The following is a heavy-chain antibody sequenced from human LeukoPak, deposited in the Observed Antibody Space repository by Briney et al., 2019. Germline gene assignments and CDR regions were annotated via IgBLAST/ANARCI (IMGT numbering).Heavy chain of an antibody. D-gene: IGHD2-2*01. Sequence: SETLSLTCTVSGYSISSGYYWGCIRQPPGKGLEWIGSIYHSGITYYNPSLKSRVTISVDTSKNQFSLKLSSVIAADTAVYYCARTTEGYCSSASCFGFSYSYYMDVWGKGTTVTISS. CDR3: ARTTEGYCSSASCFGFSYSYYMDV. V-gene: IGHV4-38-2*02. J-gene: IGHJ6*03. CDR1: GYSISSGYY. CDR2: IYHSGIT.